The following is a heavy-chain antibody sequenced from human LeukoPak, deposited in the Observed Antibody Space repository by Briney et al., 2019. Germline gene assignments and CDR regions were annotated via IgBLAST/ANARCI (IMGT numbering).Heavy chain of an antibody. CDR2: ISAYNGNT. CDR3: ARDGRYYDSSGHFDY. D-gene: IGHD3-22*01. Sequence: ASVKVSCKASGYTFTSYGISWVRQAPGQGLEWMGWISAYNGNTNYAQKLHGRVTMTTDTSTSTAYMELRSLRSDDTAVYYCARDGRYYDSSGHFDYWGQGTLVTVSS. CDR1: GYTFTSYG. V-gene: IGHV1-18*01. J-gene: IGHJ4*02.